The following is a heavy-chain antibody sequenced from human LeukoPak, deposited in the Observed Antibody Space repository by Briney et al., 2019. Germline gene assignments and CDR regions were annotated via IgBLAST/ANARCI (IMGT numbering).Heavy chain of an antibody. CDR1: GFSFSAYG. J-gene: IGHJ4*02. CDR3: ARSQSSSLIDY. Sequence: GGSMRLSCAASGFSFSAYGVHWVRQAPGKGLEWVAVIWYDGSSKDYADSVKGRFTFSRDNSKNTLYLQMNSLTVEDTAVYYCARSQSSSLIDYWGQGTLVTVSS. CDR2: IWYDGSSK. D-gene: IGHD6-13*01. V-gene: IGHV3-33*01.